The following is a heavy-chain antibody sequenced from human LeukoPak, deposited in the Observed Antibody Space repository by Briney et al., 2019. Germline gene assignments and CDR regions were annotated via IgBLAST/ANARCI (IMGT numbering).Heavy chain of an antibody. CDR1: GFTFSGYS. J-gene: IGHJ3*02. CDR2: IKSKKDGETT. D-gene: IGHD2-2*01. CDR3: VTLGYCTRTNCYATDGGAFDI. Sequence: GGSLRLSCAASGFTFSGYSMNWVRQAPGKGPEWVGRIKSKKDGETTNYAAPVKGRFIISRDDSENTLYLQMNSLKVEDTAVYYCVTLGYCTRTNCYATDGGAFDIWGQGTMVTVSS. V-gene: IGHV3-15*01.